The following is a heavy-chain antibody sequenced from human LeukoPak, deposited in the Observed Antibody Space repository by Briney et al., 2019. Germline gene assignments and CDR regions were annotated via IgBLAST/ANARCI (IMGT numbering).Heavy chain of an antibody. Sequence: GPLRLSCAASGFTLSSYWMHWVRHAPGKGLVWVSRINSDGSSTGYADSVKGRFTISRDNAKNTLYLQMNSLRAEDTAVYYCARETLINVDAFDIWGQGTMVTVSS. CDR2: INSDGSST. CDR1: GFTLSSYW. J-gene: IGHJ3*02. CDR3: ARETLINVDAFDI. D-gene: IGHD3-16*01. V-gene: IGHV3-74*01.